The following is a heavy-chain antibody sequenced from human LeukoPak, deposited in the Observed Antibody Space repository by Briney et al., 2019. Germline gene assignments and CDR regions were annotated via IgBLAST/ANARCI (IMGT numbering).Heavy chain of an antibody. CDR2: IYYSGST. CDR1: GGSISSYY. Sequence: SETLSLTCTVSGGSISSYYWSWIRQPPGKRLEWIGYIYYSGSTNYNPSLKSRVTISVDTSKNQFSLKLSSVTAADTAVYYCARTYYYYGMDVWGQGTTVTVSS. V-gene: IGHV4-59*01. CDR3: ARTYYYYGMDV. J-gene: IGHJ6*02.